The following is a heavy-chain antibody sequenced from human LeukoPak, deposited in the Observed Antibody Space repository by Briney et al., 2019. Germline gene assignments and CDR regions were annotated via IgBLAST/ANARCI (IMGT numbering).Heavy chain of an antibody. CDR2: INPSGGST. D-gene: IGHD6-6*01. J-gene: IGHJ4*02. Sequence: ASVKVSCKASGYTFTSYYMHWVRQAPGQGLEWMGIINPSGGSTSYAQKFQGRVTMTRDTSTSTVYMELSSLRSEDTAVYYCARVQPGGIAARSGYFDYWGQGTLVTVSS. CDR3: ARVQPGGIAARSGYFDY. V-gene: IGHV1-46*01. CDR1: GYTFTSYY.